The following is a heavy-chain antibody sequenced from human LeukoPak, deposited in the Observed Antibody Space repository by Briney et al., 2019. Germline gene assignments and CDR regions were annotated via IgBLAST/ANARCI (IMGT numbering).Heavy chain of an antibody. CDR3: ARVAGSYHLPYYFDY. J-gene: IGHJ4*02. CDR2: IYYSGST. D-gene: IGHD1-26*01. CDR1: GGSTTSFY. V-gene: IGHV4-59*01. Sequence: LGTPSPTRTVSGGSTTSFYRSWIRDPPGEGLEGIGDIYYSGSTNYNPSLKSRVTISVDTSKNQFSLKLSSVTAADTAVYYCARVAGSYHLPYYFDYWGQGTLVTVSS.